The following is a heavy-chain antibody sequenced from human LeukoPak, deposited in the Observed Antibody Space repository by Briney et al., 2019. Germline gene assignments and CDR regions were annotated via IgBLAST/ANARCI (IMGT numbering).Heavy chain of an antibody. J-gene: IGHJ4*02. CDR1: GFTFSSYE. CDR2: IKSDGSIT. Sequence: PGGSLRLSCAASGFTFSSYEMNWVRQPPGKGLVWVSRIKSDGSITFYADSVRGRFTISRDNAKNTPYLQMRSLRAEDTVVYYCARGGYFDNWGQGTVVTVSS. CDR3: ARGGYFDN. V-gene: IGHV3-74*01.